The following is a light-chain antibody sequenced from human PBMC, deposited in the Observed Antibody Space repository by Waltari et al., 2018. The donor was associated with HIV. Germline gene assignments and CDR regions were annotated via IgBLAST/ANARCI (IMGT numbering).Light chain of an antibody. CDR1: SSDVGSYYL. CDR3: CSYAGSSTFVV. J-gene: IGLJ2*01. V-gene: IGLV2-23*02. Sequence: QSALTQPASVSGSPGQSITISCTGTSSDVGSYYLVSWYQQHPGKAPKLMIYEVSKRPSGGSNRFPGFKVCNQAFLSILGLPAGDEADYYCCSYAGSSTFVVFGGGTKLTVL. CDR2: EVS.